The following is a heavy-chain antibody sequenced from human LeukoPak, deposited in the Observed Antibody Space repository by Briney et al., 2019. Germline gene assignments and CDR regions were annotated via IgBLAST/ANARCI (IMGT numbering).Heavy chain of an antibody. D-gene: IGHD1-26*01. V-gene: IGHV3-23*01. CDR3: AKNSGSYPRYYFDY. CDR2: ISESGAGT. Sequence: GGSLRLSCAASGFTFSSNAMGWVRQAPRKGLEWVSSISESGAGTYYADSVMGRFTISRDNFRNTLYLQMNSLRAEDTAVYYCAKNSGSYPRYYFDYWSQGTLVTVSS. J-gene: IGHJ4*02. CDR1: GFTFSSNA.